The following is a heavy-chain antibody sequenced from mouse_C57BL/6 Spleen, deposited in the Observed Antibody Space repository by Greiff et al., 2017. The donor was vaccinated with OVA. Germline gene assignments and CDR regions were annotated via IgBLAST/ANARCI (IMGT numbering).Heavy chain of an antibody. D-gene: IGHD1-3*01. CDR2: IYPGSGST. CDR1: GYTFTSYW. V-gene: IGHV1-55*01. Sequence: VQLQQPGAELVKPGASVKMSCKASGYTFTSYWITWVKQRPGQGLEWIGDIYPGSGSTNYNEKFKSKATLTVDPSSSTAYMQLSSLTSEDSAVYFCARKWFYYCYSSMAYWGPGTSVTVSS. J-gene: IGHJ4*01. CDR3: ARKWFYYCYSSMAY.